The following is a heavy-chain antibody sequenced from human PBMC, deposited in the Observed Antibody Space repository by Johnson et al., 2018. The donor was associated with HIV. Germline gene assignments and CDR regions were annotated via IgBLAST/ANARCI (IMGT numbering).Heavy chain of an antibody. D-gene: IGHD6-13*01. CDR3: ARDKGSWFDDAFDI. CDR2: MWYDGSNR. V-gene: IGHV3-33*01. Sequence: LLVESGGGVVQPGGSLRLSCAASGFTFSTYGMHWVRQAPGKGLEWVAVMWYDGSNRYYADSVKGRFTISRDNSKNTLYLQMNSLKVEDTAVYYCARDKGSWFDDAFDIWGQGTMVTVSS. J-gene: IGHJ3*02. CDR1: GFTFSTYG.